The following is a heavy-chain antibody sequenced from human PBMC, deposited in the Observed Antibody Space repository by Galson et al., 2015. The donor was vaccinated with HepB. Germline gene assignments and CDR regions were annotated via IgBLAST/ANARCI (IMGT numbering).Heavy chain of an antibody. Sequence: SLRLSCVASGFNFNRYSMYWVRQAPGKGLEWVAAISYDGSKNTYGDSVKGRFTISRDSPKNTVYLQVNSLRDEDTAVYYCAKGDVAYSSSSGVLNDRGQGTRVTVSS. J-gene: IGHJ4*02. CDR2: ISYDGSKN. CDR1: GFNFNRYS. V-gene: IGHV3-30*18. D-gene: IGHD6-6*01. CDR3: AKGDVAYSSSSGVLND.